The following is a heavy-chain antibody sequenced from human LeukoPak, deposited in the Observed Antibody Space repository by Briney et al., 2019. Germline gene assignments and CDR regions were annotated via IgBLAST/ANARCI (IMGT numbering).Heavy chain of an antibody. CDR3: AKDRVPAAVLSAYFDY. Sequence: GGSLRLSCAASGFTFSSYGMHWVRQAPGKGLEWVAFIRYDGSNKYYADSVKGRFTISRDNSKNTLYLQMNSLRAEDTAVYYCAKDRVPAAVLSAYFDYWGQGTLVTVSS. D-gene: IGHD2-2*01. CDR1: GFTFSSYG. CDR2: IRYDGSNK. V-gene: IGHV3-30*02. J-gene: IGHJ4*02.